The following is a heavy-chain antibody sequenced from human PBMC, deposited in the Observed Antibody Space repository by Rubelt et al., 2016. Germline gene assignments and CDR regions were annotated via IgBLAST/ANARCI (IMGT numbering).Heavy chain of an antibody. CDR3: ARVSGWYRAPGQDFDY. CDR2: INHSGST. J-gene: IGHJ4*02. V-gene: IGHV4-34*01. Sequence: QVQLQQWGAGLLKPSETLSLTCAVYGGSFSGYYWSWIRQPPGKGLEWIGEINHSGSTNYNPSLKSRVTISVATSKNQFSRKLSSVTAADTAVYYCARVSGWYRAPGQDFDYWGQGTLVTVSS. CDR1: GGSFSGYY. D-gene: IGHD6-19*01.